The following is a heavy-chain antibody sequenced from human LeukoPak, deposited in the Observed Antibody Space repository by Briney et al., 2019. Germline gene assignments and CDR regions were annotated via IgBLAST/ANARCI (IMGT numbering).Heavy chain of an antibody. D-gene: IGHD1-14*01. CDR2: IYYSGST. J-gene: IGHJ3*02. V-gene: IGHV4-39*01. CDR3: ARTLTGAFDI. Sequence: PSETLTLTCTVSGGSFSSSSYYWGWIRQPPGKGLEWIGSIYYSGSTYYNPSLKSRVTISVDTSKNQFSLKLSSVTAADTAVYYCARTLTGAFDIWGQGTMVTVSS. CDR1: GGSFSSSSYY.